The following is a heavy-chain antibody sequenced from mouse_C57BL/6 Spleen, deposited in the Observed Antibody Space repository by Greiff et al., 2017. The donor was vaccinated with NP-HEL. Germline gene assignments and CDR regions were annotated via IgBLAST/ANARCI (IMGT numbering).Heavy chain of an antibody. CDR1: GYTFTSYW. Sequence: QVQLQQPGAELVKPGASVKLSCKASGYTFTSYWMHWVKQRPGQGLEWIGEIDPSDSYTNYNQKFKGKATLTVDTSSSTAYMQLSSLTSEDSAVYYCARSFDYWGQGTTLTVSS. V-gene: IGHV1-50*01. J-gene: IGHJ2*01. CDR2: IDPSDSYT. CDR3: ARSFDY.